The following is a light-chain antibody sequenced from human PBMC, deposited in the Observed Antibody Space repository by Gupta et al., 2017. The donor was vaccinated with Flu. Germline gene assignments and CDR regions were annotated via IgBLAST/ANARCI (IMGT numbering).Light chain of an antibody. V-gene: IGKV3-20*01. J-gene: IGKJ3*01. CDR2: ATT. CDR3: QQYDSSPPT. Sequence: SATPSSCTRQAIASKYLAWYQQNPDHPPRLLMYATTTRATGIPARFSGGGSGTDFTLTSSRLEPEDSAVYFCQQYDSSPPTFGPGTKVDLK. CDR1: QAIASKY.